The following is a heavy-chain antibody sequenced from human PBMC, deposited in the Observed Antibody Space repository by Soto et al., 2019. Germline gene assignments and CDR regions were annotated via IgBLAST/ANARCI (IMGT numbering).Heavy chain of an antibody. J-gene: IGHJ6*02. Sequence: SVKVSCKASGGTFSSYAISWVRQAPGQGLERMGGIIPIFGTADYAQKFQGRVTITADESTSTTYMELSSLRSEDTAVYYCASHSSLRGYCISTSCYGYYYGMDVWG. CDR2: IIPIFGTA. CDR3: ASHSSLRGYCISTSCYGYYYGMDV. D-gene: IGHD2-2*01. CDR1: GGTFSSYA. V-gene: IGHV1-69*13.